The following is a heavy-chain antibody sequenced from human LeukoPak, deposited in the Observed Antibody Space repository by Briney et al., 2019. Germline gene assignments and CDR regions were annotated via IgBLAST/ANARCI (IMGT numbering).Heavy chain of an antibody. Sequence: SVKVSCKASGGTFSSYAISWVRQAPGQGLEWMGGIIPIFGTANYAQKFQGRVTITADKSTSTAYMELSSLRSEDTAVYYCARLAQHRYYYDTSAYRYYFDYWGQGTLVTVSS. D-gene: IGHD3-22*01. CDR3: ARLAQHRYYYDTSAYRYYFDY. V-gene: IGHV1-69*06. J-gene: IGHJ4*02. CDR2: IIPIFGTA. CDR1: GGTFSSYA.